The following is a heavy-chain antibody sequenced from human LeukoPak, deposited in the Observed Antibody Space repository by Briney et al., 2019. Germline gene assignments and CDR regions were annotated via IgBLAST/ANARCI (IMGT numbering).Heavy chain of an antibody. J-gene: IGHJ6*04. CDR1: GFTFGSYN. V-gene: IGHV3-21*01. D-gene: IGHD3-10*01. CDR2: ISSSSDYI. Sequence: GGSLRLSCAASGFTFGSYNMNWVRQAPGKGLEWVSSISSSSDYIYYADSVKGRFTISRDSATNSLYLQMNSLRAEDTAVYHCARVAFGELWGMDVWGKGTTVTISS. CDR3: ARVAFGELWGMDV.